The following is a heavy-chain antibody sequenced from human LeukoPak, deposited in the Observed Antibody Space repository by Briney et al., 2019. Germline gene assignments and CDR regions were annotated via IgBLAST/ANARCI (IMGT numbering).Heavy chain of an antibody. V-gene: IGHV3-23*01. J-gene: IGHJ5*02. Sequence: GGSPRLSCAASGFTFSSYAMSWVRQAPGKGLEWVSAISGSGGSTYYADSVKGRFTISRDNSKNTLYLQMNSLRAEDTAVYYCAQERSGSYWIWFDPWGQGTLVTVSS. CDR2: ISGSGGST. CDR3: AQERSGSYWIWFDP. CDR1: GFTFSSYA. D-gene: IGHD1-26*01.